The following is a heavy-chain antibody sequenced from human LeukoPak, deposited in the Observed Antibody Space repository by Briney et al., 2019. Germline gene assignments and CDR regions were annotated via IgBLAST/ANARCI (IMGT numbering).Heavy chain of an antibody. CDR2: IYYSGST. CDR3: ARQKPGQQLQQFFASFDY. V-gene: IGHV4-39*01. Sequence: SETLSLTCTVSGGSISSSSYYWGWIRQPPGKGLEWIGSIYYSGSTYYHPSLKSRVTISVDTSKNQFSLKLSSVTAADTAVYYCARQKPGQQLQQFFASFDYWGQGTLVTVSS. CDR1: GGSISSSSYY. J-gene: IGHJ4*02. D-gene: IGHD6-13*01.